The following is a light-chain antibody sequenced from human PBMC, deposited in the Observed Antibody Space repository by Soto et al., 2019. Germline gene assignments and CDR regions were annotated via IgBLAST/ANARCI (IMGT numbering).Light chain of an antibody. J-gene: IGKJ4*01. CDR1: QSVTNN. V-gene: IGKV3-15*01. Sequence: RVMPQSPLTLSMSPGERSTLSCMASQSVTNNLAWYQQKPGQAPRLLIYGASTRATGVPARFSGSGSGTEFTLTINSLQSEDFAVYYCQRYNNWPLTFGGGTMVAIK. CDR2: GAS. CDR3: QRYNNWPLT.